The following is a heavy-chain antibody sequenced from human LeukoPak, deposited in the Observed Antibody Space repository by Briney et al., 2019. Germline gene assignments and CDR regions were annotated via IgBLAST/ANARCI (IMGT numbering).Heavy chain of an antibody. CDR2: IYYSGST. CDR3: ARTGYCSGGSCYGGAFDI. CDR1: GGSISSYY. J-gene: IGHJ3*02. V-gene: IGHV4-59*01. Sequence: SETLSLTCTVSGGSISSYYWSWIRQPPGKGLEWIGYIYYSGSTNYNPSLKSRVTISVDTSKNQFSLKLSSVTAADTAVYYCARTGYCSGGSCYGGAFDIWGQGTMVIVSS. D-gene: IGHD2-15*01.